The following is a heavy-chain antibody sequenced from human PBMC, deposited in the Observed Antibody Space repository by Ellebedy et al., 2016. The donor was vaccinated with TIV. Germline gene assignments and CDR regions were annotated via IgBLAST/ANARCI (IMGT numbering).Heavy chain of an antibody. CDR1: GYTFTSYY. V-gene: IGHV1-46*01. CDR3: ARVDSRDAFDI. D-gene: IGHD3-22*01. Sequence: ASVKVSXXASGYTFTSYYMHWVRQAPGQGLEWMGIINPSGGSTNYAQKFQGRVTITADESTSTAYMELSSLRSEDTAVYYCARVDSRDAFDIWGQGTMVTVSS. CDR2: INPSGGST. J-gene: IGHJ3*02.